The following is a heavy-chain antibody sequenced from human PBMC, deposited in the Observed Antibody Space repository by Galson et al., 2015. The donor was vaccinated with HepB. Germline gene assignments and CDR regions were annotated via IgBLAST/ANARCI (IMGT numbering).Heavy chain of an antibody. V-gene: IGHV4-34*01. J-gene: IGHJ4*02. CDR1: GGSFSGYY. CDR3: ARDGVIVGATFSYY. Sequence: QVQLQESGPGLVKPSETLSLTCAVYGGSFSGYYWSWIRQPPGKGLEWIGEINHSGSTNYNPSLKSRVTISVDTSKNQFSLKLSSVTAADTAVYYCARDGVIVGATFSYYWGQGTLVTVSS. D-gene: IGHD1-26*01. CDR2: INHSGST.